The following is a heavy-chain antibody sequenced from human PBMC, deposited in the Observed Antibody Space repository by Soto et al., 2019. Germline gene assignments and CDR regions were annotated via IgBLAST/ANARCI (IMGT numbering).Heavy chain of an antibody. CDR1: GGSISSGGYS. D-gene: IGHD3-10*01. CDR2: IYHSGST. CDR3: ARVYYYRAGSYVGGWFEP. J-gene: IGHJ5*02. Sequence: SETLSLTCAVSGGSISSGGYSWSWIRQPPGKGLEWIGYIYHSGSTYYNPSLKSRVTISVDRSKNQFSLKLSSVTAADTAVYYCARVYYYRAGSYVGGWFEPWGPGTLVTVSS. V-gene: IGHV4-30-2*02.